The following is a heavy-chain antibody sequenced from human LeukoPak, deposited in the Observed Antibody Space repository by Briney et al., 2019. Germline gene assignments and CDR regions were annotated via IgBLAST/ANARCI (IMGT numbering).Heavy chain of an antibody. V-gene: IGHV1-69*06. D-gene: IGHD6-19*01. CDR1: GGTFSSYA. J-gene: IGHJ4*02. CDR2: IIPIFGTA. CDR3: AKDFFPIAVAGLFDY. Sequence: SVKVSCKASGGTFSSYAISWVRQAPGQGLEWMGGIIPIFGTANYAQKFQGRVTITADKSTSTAYMELSSLRSEDTAVYYCAKDFFPIAVAGLFDYWGQGTLVTVSS.